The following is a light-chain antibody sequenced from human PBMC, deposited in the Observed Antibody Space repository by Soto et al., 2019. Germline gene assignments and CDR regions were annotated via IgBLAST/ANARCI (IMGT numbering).Light chain of an antibody. Sequence: DIVLTQSPLSLPVTPGEPASISCRSSQSLLHSNGNIYLDWYLQKPGQSPQLLIYLGSIRASGVPDRVSGSGSGTDFTLKITRVEAEDVGVYYCMQAIQAPRTFGLGTKVYIK. CDR3: MQAIQAPRT. J-gene: IGKJ1*01. CDR2: LGS. CDR1: QSLLHSNGNIY. V-gene: IGKV2-28*01.